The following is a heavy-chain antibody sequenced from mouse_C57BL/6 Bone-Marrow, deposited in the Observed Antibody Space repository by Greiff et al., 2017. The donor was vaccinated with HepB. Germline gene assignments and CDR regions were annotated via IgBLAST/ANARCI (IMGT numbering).Heavy chain of an antibody. CDR2: INPNNGGT. V-gene: IGHV1-18*01. Sequence: VQLQQSGPELVKPGASVKIPCKASGYTFTDYNMDWVKQSHGKSLEWIGDINPNNGGTIYNQKFKGKATLTVDKSSSTAYMELRSLTSEDTAVYYCARPPMRVRRRPRWYFDVWGTETPVTVSS. CDR1: GYTFTDYN. CDR3: ARPPMRVRRRPRWYFDV. J-gene: IGHJ1*03. D-gene: IGHD2-14*01.